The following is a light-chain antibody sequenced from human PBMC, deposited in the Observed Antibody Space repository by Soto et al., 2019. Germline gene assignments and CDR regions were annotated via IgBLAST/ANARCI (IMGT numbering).Light chain of an antibody. CDR2: SSN. CDR3: AAWDDSLNGPV. Sequence: QSVLTQPPSASGTPGQRVTISCSGSSSNIGINTVNWYQQLPGTAPKLLIYSSNQRPSGVPDRFSGSKSGTSASLAISGLQSEDGADYYCAAWDDSLNGPVFGTGTKVTVL. V-gene: IGLV1-44*01. J-gene: IGLJ1*01. CDR1: SSNIGINT.